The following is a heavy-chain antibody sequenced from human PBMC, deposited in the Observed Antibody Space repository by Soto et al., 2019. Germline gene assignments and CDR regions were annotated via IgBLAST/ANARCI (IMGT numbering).Heavy chain of an antibody. CDR3: ARRTAAAYYMDV. Sequence: VQPVESGGGVVQPGGSLRLSCAAFGFTFSNYAMFWVRQSPGEGLEWVALISYDGRDESYVDSVKGRFSISRDNSKDTLYLQMDSLRAQDTAVYYCARRTAAAYYMDVWGKGTTVTVSS. J-gene: IGHJ6*03. CDR1: GFTFSNYA. CDR2: ISYDGRDE. V-gene: IGHV3-30*03. D-gene: IGHD6-13*01.